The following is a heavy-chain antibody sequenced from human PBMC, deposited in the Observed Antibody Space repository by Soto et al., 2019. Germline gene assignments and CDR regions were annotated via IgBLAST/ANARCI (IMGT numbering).Heavy chain of an antibody. Sequence: QVQLVQSGAEVKKPGSSVKVSCKASEGTFSSYAVNWVRQAPGQGLEWMGGIIPISGAANYAQKFQGRVTITADNTTSTSDMALSSLRAQDTAVYYCARDKTRAVGPNFDYWGQGTLVTVSS. CDR3: ARDKTRAVGPNFDY. CDR2: IIPISGAA. D-gene: IGHD1-26*01. V-gene: IGHV1-69*06. CDR1: EGTFSSYA. J-gene: IGHJ4*02.